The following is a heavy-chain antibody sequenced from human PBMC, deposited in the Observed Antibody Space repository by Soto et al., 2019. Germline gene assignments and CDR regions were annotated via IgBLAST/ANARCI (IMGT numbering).Heavy chain of an antibody. J-gene: IGHJ4*02. CDR3: VRPDSTGYYSH. Sequence: GESLKISCNGSGYSFTNYWIGWVLQMPGKGLEWMGIINPADSDTRYSPSFQGQVTVSVDKSISTAYLQRGSLKASDTAMYYCVRPDSTGYYSHWGQGTPVTVSS. CDR2: INPADSDT. V-gene: IGHV5-51*01. CDR1: GYSFTNYW. D-gene: IGHD3-9*01.